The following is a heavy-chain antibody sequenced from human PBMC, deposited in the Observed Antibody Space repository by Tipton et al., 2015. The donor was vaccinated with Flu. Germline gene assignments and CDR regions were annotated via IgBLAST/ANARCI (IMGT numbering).Heavy chain of an antibody. Sequence: SLRLSCAASGFTFDDYAMHWVRQAPGKGLEWVSGISWNSGSIGYADSVKGRFTISRDNAKNSLYLQMNSLRAEDTALYYCVKEVQRWLQFRPLYYFDYWGQGTLVTVSS. V-gene: IGHV3-9*01. J-gene: IGHJ4*02. CDR2: ISWNSGSI. D-gene: IGHD5-24*01. CDR1: GFTFDDYA. CDR3: VKEVQRWLQFRPLYYFDY.